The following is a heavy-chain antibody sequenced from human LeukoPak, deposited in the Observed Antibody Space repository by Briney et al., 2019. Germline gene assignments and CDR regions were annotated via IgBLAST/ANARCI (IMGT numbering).Heavy chain of an antibody. CDR2: ISGSGGST. Sequence: GGSLRLSCAASGFTFSSYAMSWVRQAPGKGLEWVSAISGSGGSTYYADYVKGRFTISRDNSKNTLYLQMNSLRAEDTAVYYCAKGSDIAAAGTADYWGQGTLVTVSS. CDR1: GFTFSSYA. CDR3: AKGSDIAAAGTADY. J-gene: IGHJ4*02. V-gene: IGHV3-23*01. D-gene: IGHD6-13*01.